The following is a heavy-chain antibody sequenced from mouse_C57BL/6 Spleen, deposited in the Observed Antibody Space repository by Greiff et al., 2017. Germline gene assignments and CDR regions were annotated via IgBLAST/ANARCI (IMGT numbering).Heavy chain of an antibody. CDR3: AREGTTVDPFDY. V-gene: IGHV1-61*01. J-gene: IGHJ2*01. Sequence: VQLQQPGAELVRPGSSVKLSCKASGYTFTSYWMDWVKQRPGQGLEWIGNIYPSDSETPYNQKFKDKATLNVDKSSSTAYMQLSSLTSEYSAVYYGAREGTTVDPFDYWGQGTTLTVSS. D-gene: IGHD1-1*01. CDR1: GYTFTSYW. CDR2: IYPSDSET.